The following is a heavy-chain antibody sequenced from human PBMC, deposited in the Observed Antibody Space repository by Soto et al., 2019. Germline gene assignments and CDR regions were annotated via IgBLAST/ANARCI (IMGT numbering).Heavy chain of an antibody. Sequence: ASVKVSCKASGYTFTSYDINWVRQATGQGLEWMGWMNPNSGNTGYAQKFQGRVTMTRNTSISTAYMELSSLRSEDTAVYYCARDMGLGYCSSTSCPMDVWGKGTTVTVSS. CDR2: MNPNSGNT. V-gene: IGHV1-8*01. CDR1: GYTFTSYD. J-gene: IGHJ6*04. CDR3: ARDMGLGYCSSTSCPMDV. D-gene: IGHD2-2*01.